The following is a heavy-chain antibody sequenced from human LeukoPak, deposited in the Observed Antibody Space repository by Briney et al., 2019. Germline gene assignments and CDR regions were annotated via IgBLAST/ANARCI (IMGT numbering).Heavy chain of an antibody. CDR1: GGTFSSYA. J-gene: IGHJ3*02. Sequence: GASVKVSCKASGGTFSSYAISWVRQAPGQGLEWMGGIIPIFGTANYAQKFQGRVTITADKSTSTVYMELSSLRSEDTAVYYCAFGGYDILTGYLGAFDIWGQGTMVTVSS. D-gene: IGHD3-9*01. CDR3: AFGGYDILTGYLGAFDI. V-gene: IGHV1-69*06. CDR2: IIPIFGTA.